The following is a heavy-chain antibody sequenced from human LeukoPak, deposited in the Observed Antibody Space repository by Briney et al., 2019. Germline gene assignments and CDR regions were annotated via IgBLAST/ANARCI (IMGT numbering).Heavy chain of an antibody. D-gene: IGHD6-6*01. J-gene: IGHJ5*02. CDR2: IIPIFGTA. CDR3: ASLSRGSFEQLGRP. CDR1: GGTFSSYA. Sequence: SVKVSCKASGGTFSSYAISWVRQAPGQGLEWMGRIIPIFGTANYAQKFQGRVTITADESTSAAYMELSSLRSEDTAVYYCASLSRGSFEQLGRPWGQGTLVTVSS. V-gene: IGHV1-69*13.